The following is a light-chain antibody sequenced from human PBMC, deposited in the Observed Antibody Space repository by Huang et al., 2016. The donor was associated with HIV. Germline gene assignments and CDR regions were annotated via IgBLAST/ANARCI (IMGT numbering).Light chain of an antibody. CDR3: QQRGDWPPFT. Sequence: EIVLTQSPATLSLSPGERATLSCRASQSVSSYLAWYQHRPGQAPRLLLYDESIRATGIPSRVSGSGPGTDFTLTITSLEPEDFAIYYCQQRGDWPPFTFGPGTRVDIK. CDR1: QSVSSY. CDR2: DES. J-gene: IGKJ3*01. V-gene: IGKV3-11*01.